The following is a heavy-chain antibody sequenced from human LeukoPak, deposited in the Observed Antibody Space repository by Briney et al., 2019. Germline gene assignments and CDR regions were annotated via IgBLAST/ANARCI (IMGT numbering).Heavy chain of an antibody. V-gene: IGHV4-61*02. J-gene: IGHJ5*02. CDR3: ARARVGATGSDWFDP. CDR1: GGPISSGSYY. D-gene: IGHD1-26*01. Sequence: SETLSLTCTVSGGPISSGSYYWSWIRQPAGKGLEWIGRIYTSGSTNYNPSLKSRVTISVDTSKNQFSLKLSSVTAADTAVYYCARARVGATGSDWFDPWGQGTLVTVSS. CDR2: IYTSGST.